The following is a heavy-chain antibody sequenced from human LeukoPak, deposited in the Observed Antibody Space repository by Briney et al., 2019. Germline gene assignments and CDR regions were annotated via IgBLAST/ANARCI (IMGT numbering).Heavy chain of an antibody. CDR2: INHSGST. V-gene: IGHV4-34*01. Sequence: PSETLSLTCAVYGGSFSGYYWSWIRQPPGKGLEWIGEINHSGSTNYNPSLKSRVTISVDTSKNQFSLKLSSVTAADTAVYYCARDGRPYRWFDPWGQGTLVTVSS. CDR3: ARDGRPYRWFDP. CDR1: GGSFSGYY. D-gene: IGHD1-1*01. J-gene: IGHJ5*02.